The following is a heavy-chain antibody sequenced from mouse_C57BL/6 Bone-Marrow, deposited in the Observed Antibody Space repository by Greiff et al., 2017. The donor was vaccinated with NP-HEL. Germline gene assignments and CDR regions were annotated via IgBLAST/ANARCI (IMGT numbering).Heavy chain of an antibody. CDR2: IYPGNSDT. Sequence: EVKLQESGTVLARPGASVKMSCKTSGYTFTSYWMHWVKQRPGQGLEWIGAIYPGNSDTSYNQKFKGKAKLTAVTSASTAYMELSSLTNEDSAVYYCTRWEALWLRRGAWFAYWGQGTLVTVSA. CDR1: GYTFTSYW. J-gene: IGHJ3*01. CDR3: TRWEALWLRRGAWFAY. D-gene: IGHD2-2*01. V-gene: IGHV1-5*01.